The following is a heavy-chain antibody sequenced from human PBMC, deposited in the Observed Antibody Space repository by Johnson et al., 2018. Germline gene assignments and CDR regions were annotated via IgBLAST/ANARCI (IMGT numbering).Heavy chain of an antibody. Sequence: QVQLVESGGGVVQXGRSXRLXCAASGFTFSSYGMHWVRQAPGKGLEWVAVISYDGSNKYYADSVKGRFTISRDNSKNTLYLQMNSLRAEDTAVYYCAKRGAVAGTRNYYYYMDVWGKGTTVTVSS. CDR3: AKRGAVAGTRNYYYYMDV. CDR1: GFTFSSYG. CDR2: ISYDGSNK. J-gene: IGHJ6*03. V-gene: IGHV3-30*18. D-gene: IGHD6-19*01.